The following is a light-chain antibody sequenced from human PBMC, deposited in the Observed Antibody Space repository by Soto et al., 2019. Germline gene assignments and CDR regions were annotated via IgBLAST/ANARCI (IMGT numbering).Light chain of an antibody. J-gene: IGLJ2*01. CDR1: SSDVGGYNY. CDR3: SSYAGSNHLV. V-gene: IGLV2-8*01. CDR2: EVT. Sequence: QSALTQPPSASGSPGQSVTISCTGTSSDVGGYNYVSWYQQHPGKAPRLVIFEVTKRPSGVPDRFSGSKSGNTASLTVSGLQAEDEADYYCSSYAGSNHLVFGGGTKVTVL.